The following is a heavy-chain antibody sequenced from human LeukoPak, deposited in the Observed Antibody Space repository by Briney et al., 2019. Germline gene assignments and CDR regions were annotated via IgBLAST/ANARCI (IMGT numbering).Heavy chain of an antibody. CDR3: ARGDSRKNAFDI. J-gene: IGHJ3*02. Sequence: SETLSLTCTVSGGSISSYYWSWIRQPPGKGLEWIGDIYYSGSSNYYPSLKSRVTISVDTSKNQFYLKLSSVTAADTDVYYCARGDSRKNAFDIWGQGTMVTVSS. V-gene: IGHV4-59*01. CDR1: GGSISSYY. CDR2: IYYSGSS. D-gene: IGHD6-13*01.